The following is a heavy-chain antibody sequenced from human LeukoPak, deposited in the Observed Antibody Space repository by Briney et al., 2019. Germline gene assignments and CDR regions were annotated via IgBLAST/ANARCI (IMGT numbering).Heavy chain of an antibody. Sequence: GGSLRLSCAASGFTFSTYWMSWVRRAPGKGLEWVAKIKPDGSEKYYVDSVKGRFTISRDKAKNSLYLQMNSLRDEDTAVYYCARGGYSYGHDYWGQGTLVTVSS. J-gene: IGHJ4*02. D-gene: IGHD5-18*01. V-gene: IGHV3-7*01. CDR3: ARGGYSYGHDY. CDR1: GFTFSTYW. CDR2: IKPDGSEK.